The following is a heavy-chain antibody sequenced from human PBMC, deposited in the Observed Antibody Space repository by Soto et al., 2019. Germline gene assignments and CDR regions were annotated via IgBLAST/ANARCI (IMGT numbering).Heavy chain of an antibody. V-gene: IGHV4-39*01. J-gene: IGHJ6*02. CDR3: ARHSGSPYSPPPSYDGMDV. CDR1: GGSISSSSYY. CDR2: IYYSGST. Sequence: PSETLSLTCTVSGGSISSSSYYWGWIRQPPGKGLEWIGSIYYSGSTYYNPSLKSRVTISVDTSKNQFSLKLSSVTAADTAVYYCARHSGSPYSPPPSYDGMDVWGQGTTVT. D-gene: IGHD6-25*01.